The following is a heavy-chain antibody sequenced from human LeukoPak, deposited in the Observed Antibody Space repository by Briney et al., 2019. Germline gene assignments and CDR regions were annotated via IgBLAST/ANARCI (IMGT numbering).Heavy chain of an antibody. J-gene: IGHJ4*02. V-gene: IGHV4-59*01. CDR3: ARGSKYCSGGSCYSYYFDY. Sequence: PSETLSLTCTVSGGSISSYYWSWIRQPPGKGLEWIGYIYYSGSTNYNPSLKSRVTISVDTSKNQFSLKLSFVTAADTAVYYCARGSKYCSGGSCYSYYFDYWGQGTLVTVSS. D-gene: IGHD2-15*01. CDR2: IYYSGST. CDR1: GGSISSYY.